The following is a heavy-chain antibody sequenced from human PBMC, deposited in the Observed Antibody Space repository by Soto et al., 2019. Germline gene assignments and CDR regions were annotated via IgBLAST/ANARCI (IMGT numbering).Heavy chain of an antibody. V-gene: IGHV1-18*01. CDR2: ISAHRGHT. D-gene: IGHD1-26*01. Sequence: QVQLVQSAPELTKRGASVKVSCRVSGHISGHYGISWVRMRAGQGLEWMGWISAHRGHTNYAHKFRGRVTMTTDPSTATVSMELTNLLSDDTAVYFCTRDGDQWDQRFCDNWGQGTLVTVSS. CDR1: GHISGHYG. CDR3: TRDGDQWDQRFCDN. J-gene: IGHJ4*02.